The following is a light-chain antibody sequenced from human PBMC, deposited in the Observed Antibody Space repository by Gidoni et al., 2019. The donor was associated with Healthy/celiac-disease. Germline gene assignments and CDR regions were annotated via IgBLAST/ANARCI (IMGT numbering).Light chain of an antibody. CDR2: GKN. V-gene: IGLV3-19*01. J-gene: IGLJ1*01. CDR3: NSRDSSGNSYV. CDR1: SLRSYY. Sequence: SSELTHDPAVSVALGQTVRITCQGDSLRSYYASWYQQKPGQAPVLVIYGKNNPPSGIPDRFSGSSSGNTASLTITGAQAEDEADYYCNSRDSSGNSYVFGTGTKVTVL.